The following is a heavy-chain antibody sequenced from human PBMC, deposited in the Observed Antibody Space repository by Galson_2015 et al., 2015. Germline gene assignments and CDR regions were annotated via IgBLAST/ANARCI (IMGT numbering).Heavy chain of an antibody. J-gene: IGHJ3*01. Sequence: SLRLSCAASGFTLSDYYMSWLRQAPGKGLEWISYISGKRGNSIYHADSVRGRFTISRDTAKNSVYLQMNSLRAEDTAVYYCASRLRSADSYNAFDLWGRGTMVTVSS. CDR3: ASRLRSADSYNAFDL. D-gene: IGHD2-15*01. V-gene: IGHV3-11*01. CDR1: GFTLSDYY. CDR2: ISGKRGNSI.